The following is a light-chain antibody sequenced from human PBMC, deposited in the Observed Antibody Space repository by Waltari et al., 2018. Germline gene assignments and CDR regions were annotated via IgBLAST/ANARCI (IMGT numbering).Light chain of an antibody. J-gene: IGKJ5*01. CDR2: DVS. V-gene: IGKV3-11*01. CDR3: QQRSNWPSIT. Sequence: DIVLTQSPATLSLSPGERATLSCRASQSVSTSLGWYQQKPGQAPRLLISDVSSRATDIPARFSGSGSGTDVTLTISSLEPEDFAVYYCQQRSNWPSITFGQGTRLEIK. CDR1: QSVSTS.